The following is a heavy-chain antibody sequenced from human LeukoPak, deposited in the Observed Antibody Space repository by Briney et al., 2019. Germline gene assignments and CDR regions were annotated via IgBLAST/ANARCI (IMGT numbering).Heavy chain of an antibody. CDR3: ARDLGGYSYGSHFDY. V-gene: IGHV3-21*01. J-gene: IGHJ4*02. D-gene: IGHD5-18*01. CDR1: GFTFSSYS. CDR2: ISSSSSYI. Sequence: GGSLRLSCAASGFTFSSYSMNWVRQAPGKGLEWVSSISSSSSYIYYADSVKGRFTISRDNARNSLYLHMNSLRAEDTAVYYCARDLGGYSYGSHFDYWGQGTLVTVSS.